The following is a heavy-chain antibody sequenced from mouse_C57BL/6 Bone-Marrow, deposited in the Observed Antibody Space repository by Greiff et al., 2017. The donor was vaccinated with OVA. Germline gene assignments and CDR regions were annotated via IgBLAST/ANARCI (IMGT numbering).Heavy chain of an antibody. Sequence: QVQLQQSGPGLVAPSQSLSITCTVSGFSLTSYAISWVRQPPGQGLEWLGVIWTGGGTNYNSALNSRLSISKDNSKSQVFLKMNSLQTDDTARYYGARNLGDGSSYFHPYFDYWGQGTTLTVSS. CDR1: GFSLTSYA. CDR3: ARNLGDGSSYFHPYFDY. CDR2: IWTGGGT. V-gene: IGHV2-9-1*01. D-gene: IGHD1-1*01. J-gene: IGHJ2*01.